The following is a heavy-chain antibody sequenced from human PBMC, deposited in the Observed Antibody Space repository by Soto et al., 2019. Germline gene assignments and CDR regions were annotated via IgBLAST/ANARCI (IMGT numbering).Heavy chain of an antibody. Sequence: GGSLRLSCAASGFTFSSYGMHWVRQAPGKGLEWVAVIWYDGSNKYYADSVKGRFTISRDTSKKKLYLQMNSLRAEDTDVYYCARDPSIAAAGGPLKWALNPLYNMDVWGQGTTVTVSS. J-gene: IGHJ6*02. D-gene: IGHD6-13*01. V-gene: IGHV3-33*01. CDR2: IWYDGSNK. CDR3: ARDPSIAAAGGPLKWALNPLYNMDV. CDR1: GFTFSSYG.